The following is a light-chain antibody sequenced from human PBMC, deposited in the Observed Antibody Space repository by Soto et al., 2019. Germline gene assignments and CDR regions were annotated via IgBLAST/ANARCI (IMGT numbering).Light chain of an antibody. V-gene: IGKV1-39*01. Sequence: DIQMTQSPSSLSASVGERVTITCRANQSISSYLNWYQLKPGKAPKLLIYAASTLQRGVPSRFSGSGSGTDFTLIIRSLQLDDFATYSCQQSYRPPYPFGQGTKVDIK. CDR1: QSISSY. CDR2: AAS. J-gene: IGKJ2*01. CDR3: QQSYRPPYP.